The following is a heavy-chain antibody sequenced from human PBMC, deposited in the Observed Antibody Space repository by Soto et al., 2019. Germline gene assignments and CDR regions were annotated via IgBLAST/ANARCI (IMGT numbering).Heavy chain of an antibody. V-gene: IGHV5-10-1*01. CDR3: ARSVGARPIYYGVDG. CDR1: GYSFTSYW. Sequence: GESLKISCKGSGYSFTSYWISWVRQMPGKGLEWMGRIDPSDSYTNYSPSFQGHVTISADKSISTAYLQWSSLKASDTAMYYCARSVGARPIYYGVDGWGQGTTVTVSS. CDR2: IDPSDSYT. D-gene: IGHD6-6*01. J-gene: IGHJ6*02.